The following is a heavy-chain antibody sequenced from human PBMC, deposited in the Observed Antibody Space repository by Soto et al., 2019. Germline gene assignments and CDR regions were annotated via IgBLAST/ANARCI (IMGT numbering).Heavy chain of an antibody. J-gene: IGHJ3*02. Sequence: QVQLVQSGAEVKKPGASVKVSCKASGYTFTSYGISWVRQAPGQGLEWMGWISAYNGNTNYAQKLQGRVTMTTDTPTSTAYMERRGLRSDDTAVDYCALGWDQDAYDIWGQGTMVTVSS. V-gene: IGHV1-18*01. CDR2: ISAYNGNT. CDR3: ALGWDQDAYDI. CDR1: GYTFTSYG. D-gene: IGHD2-21*01.